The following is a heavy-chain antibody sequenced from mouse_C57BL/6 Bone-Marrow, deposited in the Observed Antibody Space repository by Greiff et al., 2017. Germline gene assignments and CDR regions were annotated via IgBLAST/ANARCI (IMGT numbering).Heavy chain of an antibody. CDR2: IHPNSGST. V-gene: IGHV1-64*01. CDR1: GYTFTSYW. Sequence: QVQLQQPGAELVKPGASVKLSCKASGYTFTSYWMHWVKQRPGPGLEWIGMIHPNSGSTNYNEKFKSKATLTVDKSSSTAYMQLSSLTSEDSAVXYCAREDSSGYLFAYWGQGTLVTVSA. J-gene: IGHJ3*01. D-gene: IGHD3-2*02. CDR3: AREDSSGYLFAY.